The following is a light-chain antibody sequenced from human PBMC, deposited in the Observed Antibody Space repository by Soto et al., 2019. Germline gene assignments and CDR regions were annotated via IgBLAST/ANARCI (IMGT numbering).Light chain of an antibody. Sequence: DIQMTQSPSTLSASVGDRVTITCRASQNSNNWLACYQQKPGKAPKLLIYRASSFENGVPSRFSGLGSGTDFIFTITSLQPEYFANNCCLLYRSELAFGRGTKVDI. CDR1: QNSNNW. V-gene: IGKV1-5*03. CDR2: RAS. J-gene: IGKJ4*02. CDR3: LLYRSELA.